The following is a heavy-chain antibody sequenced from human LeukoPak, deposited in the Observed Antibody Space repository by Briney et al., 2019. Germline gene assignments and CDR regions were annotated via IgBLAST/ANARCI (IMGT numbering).Heavy chain of an antibody. Sequence: ASVKVSCKASGGTFSSYAISWVRQAPGQGLEWMGGIIPIFGTANYAQKFQGRVTITTDESTSTAYMELSSLRSEDTAVYYCARMLTIAVPGTSSWFDPWGQGTLVTVSS. CDR3: ARMLTIAVPGTSSWFDP. CDR2: IIPIFGTA. J-gene: IGHJ5*02. CDR1: GGTFSSYA. V-gene: IGHV1-69*05. D-gene: IGHD6-19*01.